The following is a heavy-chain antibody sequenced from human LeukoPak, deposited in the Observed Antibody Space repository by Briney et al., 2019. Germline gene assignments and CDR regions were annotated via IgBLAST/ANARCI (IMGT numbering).Heavy chain of an antibody. CDR2: ISGSGGST. J-gene: IGHJ5*02. V-gene: IGHV3-23*01. Sequence: GGSLRLSCAASGFTFSSYAMSWVRQAPGKGLEWVSAISGSGGSTYYADSVEGRFTISRDNSKNTLYLQMNSLRAEDTAVYYCAKVRYCSGGSCHLGTNWFDPWGQGTLVTVSS. D-gene: IGHD2-15*01. CDR3: AKVRYCSGGSCHLGTNWFDP. CDR1: GFTFSSYA.